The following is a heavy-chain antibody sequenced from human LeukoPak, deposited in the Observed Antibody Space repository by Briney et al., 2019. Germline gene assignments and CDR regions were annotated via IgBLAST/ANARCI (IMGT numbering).Heavy chain of an antibody. D-gene: IGHD6-19*01. J-gene: IGHJ4*02. CDR3: AREGPPVAGPSLDY. V-gene: IGHV1-46*01. CDR2: INPSGGGT. CDR1: GYTFTTYY. Sequence: ASVKVSCKASGYTFTTYYIHWVRQAPGQGLEWMGIINPSGGGTTYAQNFQGRVTMTRDTSTSTVYMALSSLGSEDTAVYYCAREGPPVAGPSLDYWGQETLLSVSS.